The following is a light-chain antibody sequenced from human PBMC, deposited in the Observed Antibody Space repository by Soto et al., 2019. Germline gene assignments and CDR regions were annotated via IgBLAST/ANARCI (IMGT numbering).Light chain of an antibody. Sequence: EIVLTQSPGTLSLSPGERATLSCRASQSVSSSYLAWYQQKPGQAPRLLIYGASSRATGIPDRFSGSGSGTDFTRTISRLEPADFAVYYCQQYGSSPTWTFGQGTKVEIK. CDR3: QQYGSSPTWT. CDR2: GAS. J-gene: IGKJ1*01. V-gene: IGKV3-20*01. CDR1: QSVSSSY.